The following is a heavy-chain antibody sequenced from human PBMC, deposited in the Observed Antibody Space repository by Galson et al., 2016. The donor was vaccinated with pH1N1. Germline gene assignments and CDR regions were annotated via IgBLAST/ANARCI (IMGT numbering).Heavy chain of an antibody. CDR3: AREVWLRRDYYIDH. Sequence: CAISGNSVSSSSDTWNWIRQSPRRGLEWLGRIYHRSKWYYEYAPSLQGRLRISPDTSSNQMSLHLNSVTLDDAAVYYCAREVWLRRDYYIDHWGQGSLVTVSS. D-gene: IGHD3-10*01. CDR2: IYHRSKWYY. CDR1: GNSVSSSSDT. J-gene: IGHJ4*02. V-gene: IGHV6-1*01.